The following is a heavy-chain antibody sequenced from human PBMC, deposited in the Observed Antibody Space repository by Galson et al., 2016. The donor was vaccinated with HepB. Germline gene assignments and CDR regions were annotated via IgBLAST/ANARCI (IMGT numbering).Heavy chain of an antibody. CDR3: ARADLRLEPAGFDL. CDR1: GFIFSSYV. J-gene: IGHJ3*01. Sequence: SLRLSCAASGFIFSSYVMHWVRQAPGKGLEWVASISSGSSYIYYADSLKGRFTISRDDAKNSLYLQMSSLTVEDTAIYYCARADLRLEPAGFDLWGPGTLVTVTS. D-gene: IGHD4-17*01. CDR2: ISSGSSYI. V-gene: IGHV3-21*01.